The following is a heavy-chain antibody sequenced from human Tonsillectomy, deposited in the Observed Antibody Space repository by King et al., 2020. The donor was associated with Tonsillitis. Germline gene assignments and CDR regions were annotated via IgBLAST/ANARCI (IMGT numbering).Heavy chain of an antibody. CDR3: AGGRNYYDMSGPPGDWFDP. D-gene: IGHD3-22*01. CDR1: GGSISSGGYY. V-gene: IGHV4-31*01. Sequence: VQLQESGPGLVKPSQTLSLTCTVSGGSISSGGYYWSWIRQHPGKGLEWIGYIYYSGSTYYNPSLKSLVIISVDTSKNQFSLRLTSVTSADTAVYFCAGGRNYYDMSGPPGDWFDPWGQGILVTVSS. CDR2: IYYSGST. J-gene: IGHJ5*02.